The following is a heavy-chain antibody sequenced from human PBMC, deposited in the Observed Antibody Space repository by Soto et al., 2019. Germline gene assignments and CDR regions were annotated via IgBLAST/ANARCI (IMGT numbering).Heavy chain of an antibody. J-gene: IGHJ4*02. V-gene: IGHV3-33*01. CDR3: EAANYGTSGYYGDY. Sequence: QVQVVESGGGVVQPGGSLRLSCVMSGFTFSDYGMNWVRQVPGKGLEWVAIIWHDGSKEYYADSVQGRFSISRDNSKKTLYLQMNGLRAEDTAVYYCEAANYGTSGYYGDYWGQGTLVTGSS. D-gene: IGHD3-22*01. CDR2: IWHDGSKE. CDR1: GFTFSDYG.